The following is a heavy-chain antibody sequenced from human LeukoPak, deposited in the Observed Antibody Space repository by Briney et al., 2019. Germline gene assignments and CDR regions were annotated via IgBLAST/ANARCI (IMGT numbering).Heavy chain of an antibody. V-gene: IGHV3-48*02. CDR3: ARVDYYDSSGHKHFDY. J-gene: IGHJ4*02. CDR2: INHNGETI. Sequence: PGGSLRLSCAASGFPFGLYVMSWVRQAPGKGLEWVAYINHNGETIYYPDSVKGRFTISRDNAKNSLYLQMNSLRDEDTAIYYCARVDYYDSSGHKHFDYWGQGTLVTVSS. D-gene: IGHD3-22*01. CDR1: GFPFGLYV.